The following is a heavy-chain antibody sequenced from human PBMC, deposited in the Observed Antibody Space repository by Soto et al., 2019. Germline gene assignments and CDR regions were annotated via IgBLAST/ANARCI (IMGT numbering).Heavy chain of an antibody. CDR2: ISAYNGNT. J-gene: IGHJ5*02. Sequence: ASVKVSFKTSGYTFTSYGISWVRQAPGQGLEWMGWISAYNGNTNYAQKLQGRVTMTTDTSTSTAYMELRSLRSDDTAVYYCARIRCTNGVCYYWFDPWGQGTLVTVSS. CDR3: ARIRCTNGVCYYWFDP. V-gene: IGHV1-18*04. D-gene: IGHD2-8*01. CDR1: GYTFTSYG.